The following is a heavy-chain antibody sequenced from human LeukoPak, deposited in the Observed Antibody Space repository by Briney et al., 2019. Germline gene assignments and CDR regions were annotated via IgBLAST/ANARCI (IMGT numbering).Heavy chain of an antibody. Sequence: SETLSLTCTVSGYSISSGYYWGWIRQPPGKGLEWIGSIYHSGSTYYNPSLKSRVTISVDTSKNQFSLKLSSVTAADTAVYYCARDHGSGLDYWGQGTLVTVSS. J-gene: IGHJ4*02. V-gene: IGHV4-38-2*02. CDR2: IYHSGST. CDR3: ARDHGSGLDY. D-gene: IGHD3-10*01. CDR1: GYSISSGYY.